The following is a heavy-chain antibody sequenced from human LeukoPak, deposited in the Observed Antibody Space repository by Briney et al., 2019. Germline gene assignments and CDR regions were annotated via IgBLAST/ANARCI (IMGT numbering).Heavy chain of an antibody. D-gene: IGHD3-10*01. CDR2: IKQDGSEK. J-gene: IGHJ5*02. CDR1: GFTFSTYW. Sequence: GGSLRLSCEASGFTFSTYWMNWVRQAPGKGLEWVANIKQDGSEKYYVDSVRGRFTISRDNAKNSLFLQMNSLRAEDTAVYYCAREATVVRGNTIDPWGQGTLVTVSS. V-gene: IGHV3-7*01. CDR3: AREATVVRGNTIDP.